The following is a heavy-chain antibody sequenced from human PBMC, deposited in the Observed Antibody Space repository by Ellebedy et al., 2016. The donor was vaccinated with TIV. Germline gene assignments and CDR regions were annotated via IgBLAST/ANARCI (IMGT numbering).Heavy chain of an antibody. Sequence: GESLKISCTASGFTLRDYGVSWVRQAPGKGLEWVGFFIGLPYGGTTEYAASVKGRFTISRDDSKGIAYLHMNSLKTEDTAVYYCARSGRMDVWGQGTTVAVSS. CDR2: FIGLPYGGTT. CDR3: ARSGRMDV. D-gene: IGHD6-25*01. CDR1: GFTLRDYG. J-gene: IGHJ6*02. V-gene: IGHV3-49*04.